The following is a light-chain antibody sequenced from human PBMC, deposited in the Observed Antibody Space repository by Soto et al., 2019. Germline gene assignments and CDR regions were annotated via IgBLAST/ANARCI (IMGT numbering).Light chain of an antibody. CDR2: DVT. Sequence: SVLTQPAPVSGSPGQPIAISCTGTSSDVGLYNYVSWYQQHPDKVPKLIIYDVTNRPSGVSDRFSGSKSGNTASLTISGLQADDEADYYCSSFTTSSTYVFGTGTKVTVL. J-gene: IGLJ1*01. CDR3: SSFTTSSTYV. V-gene: IGLV2-14*01. CDR1: SSDVGLYNY.